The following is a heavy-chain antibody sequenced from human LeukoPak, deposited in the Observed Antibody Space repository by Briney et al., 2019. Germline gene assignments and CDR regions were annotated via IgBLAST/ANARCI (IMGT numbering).Heavy chain of an antibody. CDR2: INDDGSEK. Sequence: GGSLRLSCVASGFSLSNYWMSWVRQAPGKGLEWVANINDDGSEKYYVGSVKGRFAISRDNAKNTLYLQMDNLRVEDTAVYYCARLTPGQQWIYYWGKGALVTVSS. D-gene: IGHD6-19*01. V-gene: IGHV3-7*01. CDR3: ARLTPGQQWIYY. CDR1: GFSLSNYW. J-gene: IGHJ4*02.